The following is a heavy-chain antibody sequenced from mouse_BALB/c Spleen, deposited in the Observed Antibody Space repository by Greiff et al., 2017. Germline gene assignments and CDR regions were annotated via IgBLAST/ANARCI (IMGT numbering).Heavy chain of an antibody. CDR2: IYPYNGGT. CDR3: ARRGYYDCDY. V-gene: IGHV1S29*02. CDR1: GYTFTDYN. J-gene: IGHJ2*01. Sequence: EVMLVESGPELVKPGASVKISCKASGYTFTDYNMHWVKQSHGKSLEWIGYIYPYNGGTGYNQKFKSKATLTVDNSSSTAYMELRSLTSEDSAVYYCARRGYYDCDYWGQGTTLTVSS. D-gene: IGHD2-3*01.